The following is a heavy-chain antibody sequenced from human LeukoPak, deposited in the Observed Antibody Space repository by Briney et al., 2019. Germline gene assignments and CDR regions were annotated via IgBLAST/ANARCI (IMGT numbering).Heavy chain of an antibody. Sequence: ASVKVSCKASGYTFTNYYIHWVRQAPGQGLEWMGIINPSGGSTDYAQKFQGRVTMTRETSTSTVYMELSSLRSEDTAVYYCAKATWYGGNPSGAFDMWGQGTMVSVSS. J-gene: IGHJ3*02. D-gene: IGHD4/OR15-4a*01. CDR2: INPSGGST. CDR3: AKATWYGGNPSGAFDM. V-gene: IGHV1-46*01. CDR1: GYTFTNYY.